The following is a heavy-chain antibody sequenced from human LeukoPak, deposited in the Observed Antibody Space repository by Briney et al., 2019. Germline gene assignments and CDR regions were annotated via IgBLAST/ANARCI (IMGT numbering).Heavy chain of an antibody. J-gene: IGHJ5*02. CDR3: VRGTWFDP. CDR1: GFSVSNYY. D-gene: IGHD1-1*01. Sequence: AGGSLRLSCAASGFSVSNYYMSWVRQAPGKGLEWVSVLYSGGTTHYADSVKGRFTISRDNSKNTLFLQMDSLRPEDTAVYCCVRGTWFDPWGQGTLVTVSS. V-gene: IGHV3-53*01. CDR2: LYSGGTT.